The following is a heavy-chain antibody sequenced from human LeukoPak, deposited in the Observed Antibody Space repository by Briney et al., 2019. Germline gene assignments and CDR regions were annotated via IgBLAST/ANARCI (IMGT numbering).Heavy chain of an antibody. CDR2: INWNGGST. CDR3: ARDVLYSSGWGAFDI. D-gene: IGHD6-25*01. J-gene: IGHJ3*02. Sequence: GGALRLSCAASGFTFDDYGMSWVRPAPGKGLEWVSGINWNGGSTGYADSVKGRITISRDNAKNSLYLQMNILRAEDTALYYCARDVLYSSGWGAFDIWGQGTMVTVSS. V-gene: IGHV3-20*04. CDR1: GFTFDDYG.